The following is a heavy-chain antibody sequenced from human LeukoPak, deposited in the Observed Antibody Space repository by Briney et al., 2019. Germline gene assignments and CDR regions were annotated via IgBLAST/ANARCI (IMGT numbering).Heavy chain of an antibody. V-gene: IGHV3-7*01. CDR1: GFTFSSYW. CDR3: AKDRTQYSGSYPLWYFDY. J-gene: IGHJ4*02. D-gene: IGHD1-26*01. CDR2: IKVDGSEK. Sequence: GGSLRLSCVVSGFTFSSYWMSWVRQAPGKGLEWVANIKVDGSEKYYVDSVKGRFTISRDNAKNSLYLQMNSLRAEDTAVYYCAKDRTQYSGSYPLWYFDYWGQGTLVTVSS.